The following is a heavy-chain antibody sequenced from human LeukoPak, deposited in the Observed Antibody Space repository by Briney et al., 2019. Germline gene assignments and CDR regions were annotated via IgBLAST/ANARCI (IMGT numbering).Heavy chain of an antibody. CDR3: ARGDCSSTSCFNFDY. D-gene: IGHD2-2*01. CDR1: GYTFTSYG. Sequence: ASVKVSCKASGYTFTSYGISWVRQAPGQGLEWMGWISAYNGNTNYAQKLQDRVTMTTDTSTSTAYMELRSLRSDDTAVYYCARGDCSSTSCFNFDYWGQGTLVTVSS. V-gene: IGHV1-18*04. CDR2: ISAYNGNT. J-gene: IGHJ4*02.